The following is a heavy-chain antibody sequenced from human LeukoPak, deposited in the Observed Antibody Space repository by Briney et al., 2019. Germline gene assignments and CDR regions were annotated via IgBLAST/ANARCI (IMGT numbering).Heavy chain of an antibody. CDR2: ISGNSHHI. CDR1: GFTFSDYS. J-gene: IGHJ4*02. CDR3: ASGTIVGARGADN. Sequence: GGSLRPSCAASGFTFSDYSMKWVRQAPGKALEWVSSISGNSHHIYYADPVKGRFTISRDNAYRSLYLQMDSLRVEGTAVYYCASGTIVGARGADNWGQGALVTVSS. D-gene: IGHD1-26*01. V-gene: IGHV3-21*01.